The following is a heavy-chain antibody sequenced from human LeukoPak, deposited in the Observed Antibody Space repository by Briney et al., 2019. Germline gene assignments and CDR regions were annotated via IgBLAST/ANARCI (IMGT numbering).Heavy chain of an antibody. J-gene: IGHJ6*03. CDR3: SKDVFWVREGPDYYYYIDV. D-gene: IGHD3-3*01. Sequence: SQTLSLTCAISGDSVSRNSAAWNWIRQSPSRGLEWLGRTYYRCKWYNDYAVSVKSRISISPDTSKNQFSLQLNSVTPEDTSVYYVSKDVFWVREGPDYYYYIDVWGKGTTVTVSS. CDR2: TYYRCKWYN. V-gene: IGHV6-1*01. CDR1: GDSVSRNSAA.